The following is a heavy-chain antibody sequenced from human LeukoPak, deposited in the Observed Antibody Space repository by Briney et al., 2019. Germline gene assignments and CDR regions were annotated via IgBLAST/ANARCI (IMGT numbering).Heavy chain of an antibody. D-gene: IGHD4-23*01. J-gene: IGHJ6*02. Sequence: GGSLRLSCAASGFTFDDYAMHWVRQAPGKGLEWVSGISWNSGSIGYADSVKGRFTISRDNAKNSLYLQMNSLRAEDTALYYCAKDNDGGNSNYYYGMDVWGQGTTVTVSS. CDR2: ISWNSGSI. V-gene: IGHV3-9*01. CDR1: GFTFDDYA. CDR3: AKDNDGGNSNYYYGMDV.